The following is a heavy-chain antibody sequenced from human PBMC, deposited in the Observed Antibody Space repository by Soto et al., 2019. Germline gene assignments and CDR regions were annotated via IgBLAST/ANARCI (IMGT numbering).Heavy chain of an antibody. CDR1: GFTFGNYG. D-gene: IGHD2-21*02. Sequence: DVQLLESGGGLVQPGGSLRLSCAASGFTFGNYGMNWVRQAPGKGLEWVAGISGGGGSTYYGDSVKGRLTISREPSKNTVFLAMKRLRVEDTAVYYCAKGFIVVVTVIRPDDAFDVWGQGPLVNVAS. CDR3: AKGFIVVVTVIRPDDAFDV. J-gene: IGHJ3*01. V-gene: IGHV3-23*01. CDR2: ISGGGGST.